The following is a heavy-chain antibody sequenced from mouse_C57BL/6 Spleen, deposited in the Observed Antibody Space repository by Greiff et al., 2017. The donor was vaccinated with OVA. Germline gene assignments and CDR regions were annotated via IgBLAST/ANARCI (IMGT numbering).Heavy chain of an antibody. V-gene: IGHV2-6*01. CDR1: GFSLTSYG. Sequence: QVQLQQSGPGLVAPSQSLSITCTVSGFSLTSYGVDWVRQSPGKGLEWLGVIWGVGSTNYNSALKSRLSISKDNSKSQVFLKMNSLQTDDTAMYYCASRGWLLRYYAMDYWGQGTSVTVSS. CDR2: IWGVGST. CDR3: ASRGWLLRYYAMDY. D-gene: IGHD2-3*01. J-gene: IGHJ4*01.